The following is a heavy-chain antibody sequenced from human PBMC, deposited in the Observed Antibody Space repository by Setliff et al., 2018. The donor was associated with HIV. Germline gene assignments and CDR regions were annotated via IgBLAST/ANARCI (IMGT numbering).Heavy chain of an antibody. CDR3: VRERRRSPLSYGLDV. J-gene: IGHJ6*02. V-gene: IGHV4-31*03. CDR2: IYYNGRA. Sequence: SETLSLTCTVSGGSISSGGYYWNWIRQYPVKGLEWIGHIYYNGRALFNPALGTRLNMSVDTSENQFSLHLNSVTAADTAVYYCVRERRRSPLSYGLDVWGQGTTVTVS. CDR1: GGSISSGGYY.